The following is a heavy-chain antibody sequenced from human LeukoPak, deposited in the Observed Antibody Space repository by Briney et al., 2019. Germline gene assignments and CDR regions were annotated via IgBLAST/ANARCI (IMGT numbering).Heavy chain of an antibody. CDR3: ARGATDTTRWFGP. J-gene: IGHJ5*02. Sequence: GGSLRLSCTASGFSLSAYSMNWVRQAPGKGLEWVSTMSSSSSSSYKYYADSLKGRLTVSRDNAKNSLYLQMNDLRAEDTAAYYCARGATDTTRWFGPWGQGTLVTVSS. V-gene: IGHV3-21*01. CDR2: MSSSSSSSYK. D-gene: IGHD1-26*01. CDR1: GFSLSAYS.